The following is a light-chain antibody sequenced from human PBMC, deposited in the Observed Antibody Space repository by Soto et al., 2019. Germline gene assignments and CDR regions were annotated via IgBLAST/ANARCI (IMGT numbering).Light chain of an antibody. CDR2: EVS. CDR3: SSYGGNNNYV. CDR1: SSDLGGYDY. J-gene: IGLJ1*01. Sequence: QSALTQPPSASGSPGQSVTVSCTGTSSDLGGYDYVSWYQHHPGKAPKLIIYEVSERPSGVPDRFSGSKSGNTASLTVSGLQPEDEADYYCSSYGGNNNYVFGTATKLTVL. V-gene: IGLV2-8*01.